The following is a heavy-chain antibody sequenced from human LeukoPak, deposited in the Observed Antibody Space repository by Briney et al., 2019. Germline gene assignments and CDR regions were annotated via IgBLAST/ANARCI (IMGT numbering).Heavy chain of an antibody. V-gene: IGHV3-23*01. J-gene: IGHJ3*02. CDR1: GFTFSSYA. CDR3: AKRYNSSWNDAFDI. Sequence: GGSLRLSCAASGFTFSSYAMNWVRQGPGKGLEWVSAISGSGGSTNYADSVKGRFTISRDNSKNTLYLQMNSLRAEDTAVYCCAKRYNSSWNDAFDIWGQGTMVTVSS. D-gene: IGHD6-13*01. CDR2: ISGSGGST.